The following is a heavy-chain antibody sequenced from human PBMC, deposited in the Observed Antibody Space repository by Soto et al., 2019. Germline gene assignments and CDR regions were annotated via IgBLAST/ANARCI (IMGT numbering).Heavy chain of an antibody. CDR1: GGSFSGYY. CDR3: ARGSRLDYDSSGSSLNWFDP. D-gene: IGHD3-22*01. Sequence: ASETLSLTCAVYGGSFSGYYWSWIRQPPGKGLEWIGEINHSGSTNYNPSLKSRVTISVDTSKNQFSLKLSSVTAADTAVYYCARGSRLDYDSSGSSLNWFDPWGQGTLVTVSS. V-gene: IGHV4-34*01. CDR2: INHSGST. J-gene: IGHJ5*02.